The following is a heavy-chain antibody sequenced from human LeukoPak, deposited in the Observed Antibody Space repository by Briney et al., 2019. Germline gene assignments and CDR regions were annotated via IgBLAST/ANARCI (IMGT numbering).Heavy chain of an antibody. J-gene: IGHJ4*02. CDR1: GFTFSDYY. Sequence: PGGSLRLSCAASGFTFSDYYMNWVRQAPGKGLEWVSSITSSSSYIYYADSVKGRVTISRDSAKNSLYLQMNSLRAEDTAVYYCARGHSSSSFDYWGQGTLVTVSS. V-gene: IGHV3-21*06. D-gene: IGHD6-13*01. CDR3: ARGHSSSSFDY. CDR2: ITSSSSYI.